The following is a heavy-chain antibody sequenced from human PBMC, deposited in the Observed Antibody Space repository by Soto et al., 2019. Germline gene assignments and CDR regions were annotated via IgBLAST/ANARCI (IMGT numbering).Heavy chain of an antibody. V-gene: IGHV5-51*01. D-gene: IGHD3-22*01. CDR2: IYPGDSDT. J-gene: IGHJ6*02. Sequence: PGESLKISCNGSGYSFTSYWIGWVRQMPGKGLEWMGMIYPGDSDTRYSPSFQGQVTISADKSISTAYLQWSSLKASETAMYYCQRHGYDSSGYYYHPPGGYYGMDVWGQGTTVTVSS. CDR1: GYSFTSYW. CDR3: QRHGYDSSGYYYHPPGGYYGMDV.